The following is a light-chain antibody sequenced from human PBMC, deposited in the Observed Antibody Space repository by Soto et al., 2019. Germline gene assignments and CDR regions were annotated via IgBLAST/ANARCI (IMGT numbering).Light chain of an antibody. CDR2: LEGSGSY. CDR3: ETWDSNIRV. Sequence: QSVLTQSSSASASRGSSVKLTCTLSSGHRSYIIAWHQQQPGKAPRYLMKLEGSGSYNKGSGVPDRFSGSSSGADRYLTMSNLQSEDEADYYCETWDSNIRVFGGGTKVTVL. V-gene: IGLV4-60*03. CDR1: SGHRSYI. J-gene: IGLJ2*01.